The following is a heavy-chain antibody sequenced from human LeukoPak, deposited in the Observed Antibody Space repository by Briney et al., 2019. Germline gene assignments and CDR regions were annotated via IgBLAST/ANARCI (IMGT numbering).Heavy chain of an antibody. J-gene: IGHJ4*02. V-gene: IGHV4-39*01. Sequence: PSETLSLTCTVSGGSISIISSSTYYWGWIRQAPGKGLEWIGSLYYGENSDYNPSLKSRATLSVDTSNNQFSLKLTSVTAADAAVYFCARQLPTAAADTRGYFDYWGQGTVVTVSS. CDR2: LYYGENS. CDR3: ARQLPTAAADTRGYFDY. D-gene: IGHD6-25*01. CDR1: GGSISIISSSTYY.